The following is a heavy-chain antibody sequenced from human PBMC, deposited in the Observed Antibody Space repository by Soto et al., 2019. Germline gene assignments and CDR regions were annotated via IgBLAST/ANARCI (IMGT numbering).Heavy chain of an antibody. CDR3: ARETDTSLNYVDD. Sequence: SDNLPLTCTVSGRSISIYYLTWIRQPPGKGREWIGYIYYRGSTNYNPSLKSRVTISVDTSKNQFSLKLSSVTAADTAVYYCARETDTSLNYVDDWGQGTLV. J-gene: IGHJ4*02. V-gene: IGHV4-59*01. D-gene: IGHD2-21*02. CDR2: IYYRGST. CDR1: GRSISIYY.